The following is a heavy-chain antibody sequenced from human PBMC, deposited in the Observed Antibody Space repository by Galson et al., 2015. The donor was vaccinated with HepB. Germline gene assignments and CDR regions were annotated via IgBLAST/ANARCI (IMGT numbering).Heavy chain of an antibody. CDR1: GGTFTNYA. V-gene: IGHV1-69*05. D-gene: IGHD3-22*01. J-gene: IGHJ3*02. Sequence: SVKVSCTASGGTFTNYALSWVRQAPGQGLEWMGGFIPILHTPNYAQKFKGRVTISTDESTSTVYMELSSLRSEDTAFYYCAREGHYYDSRGYYGVFDIGGQGTMVTVSS. CDR3: AREGHYYDSRGYYGVFDI. CDR2: FIPILHTP.